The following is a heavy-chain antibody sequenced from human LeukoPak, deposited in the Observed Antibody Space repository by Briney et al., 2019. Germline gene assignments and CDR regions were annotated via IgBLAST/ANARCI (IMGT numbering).Heavy chain of an antibody. D-gene: IGHD6-13*01. Sequence: SETLSLTCAVYGGSFSGYYWSWIRQSPGKGLEWIGEIDHSGRTNSNASLKSRVTTSVDMSRNQFSLRLRSVTAADTAVYYCARKSTAVAGRKPYDYWDKGNLVTVSS. CDR1: GGSFSGYY. V-gene: IGHV4-34*01. CDR2: IDHSGRT. J-gene: IGHJ4*02. CDR3: ARKSTAVAGRKPYDY.